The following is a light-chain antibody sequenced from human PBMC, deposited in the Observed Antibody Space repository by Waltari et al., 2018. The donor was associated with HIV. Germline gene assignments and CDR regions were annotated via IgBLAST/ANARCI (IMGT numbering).Light chain of an antibody. J-gene: IGKJ4*01. CDR1: QSVSSSY. Sequence: IVLTPSPGPLSLSPGERATLSCRASQSVSSSYLAWYQQKPGQTPRLLIYGAASRSAGLPDRFSGSGSGTDFTLTISRLEPEDFAVYYCQQYGSSLPLTFGGGTKVEIK. CDR2: GAA. CDR3: QQYGSSLPLT. V-gene: IGKV3-20*01.